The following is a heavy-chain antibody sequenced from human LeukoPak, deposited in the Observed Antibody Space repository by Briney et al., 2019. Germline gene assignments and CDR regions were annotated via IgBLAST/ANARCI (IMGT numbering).Heavy chain of an antibody. CDR2: IYYSGST. J-gene: IGHJ4*02. CDR1: GGSISSYY. V-gene: IGHV4-59*01. D-gene: IGHD5-18*01. Sequence: SETLSLTCTVSGGSISSYYWSWIRQPPGKGPEWIGYIYYSGSTNYNPSLKSRVTISVDTSKNQFSLKLSSVTAADTAVYYCARIGGIQLWPAVDYWGQGTLVTVSS. CDR3: ARIGGIQLWPAVDY.